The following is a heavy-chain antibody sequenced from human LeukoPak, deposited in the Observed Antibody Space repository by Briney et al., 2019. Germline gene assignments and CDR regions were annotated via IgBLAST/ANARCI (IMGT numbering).Heavy chain of an antibody. CDR2: ISGSGGST. Sequence: GGSLRLSCAASGFTFSSYAMSWVRQAPGKGLEWVSAISGSGGSTYYADSVRGRFTISRDNSKNTLYLQMNSLRAEDTAVYYCAEAPIAAAGTGGYFQHWGQGTLVTVSS. J-gene: IGHJ1*01. D-gene: IGHD6-13*01. V-gene: IGHV3-23*01. CDR1: GFTFSSYA. CDR3: AEAPIAAAGTGGYFQH.